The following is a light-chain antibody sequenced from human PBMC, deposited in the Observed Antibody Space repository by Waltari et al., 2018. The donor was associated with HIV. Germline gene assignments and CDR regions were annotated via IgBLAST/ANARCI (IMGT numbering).Light chain of an antibody. CDR3: SSYTSSSTPVV. J-gene: IGLJ2*01. CDR1: SSDVGGYNY. CDR2: YVS. V-gene: IGLV2-14*01. Sequence: QSALTQPASVSGSPGQSITISCTGTSSDVGGYNYVSWYQQHPGKAPKLMIYYVSKRASGVSNGFSGSKSGNTDSLTISGLQAEDEADYYCSSYTSSSTPVVFGGGTKLTVL.